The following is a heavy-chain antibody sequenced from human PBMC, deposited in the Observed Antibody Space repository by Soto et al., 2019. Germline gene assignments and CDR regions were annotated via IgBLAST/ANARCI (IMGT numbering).Heavy chain of an antibody. CDR2: ISAYNGNT. V-gene: IGHV1-18*01. Sequence: ASVKVSCKASGGTFSSYGISWVRQAPGQGLEWMGWISAYNGNTNYAQKLQGRVTMTTDTSTSTAYMELRSLRSDDTAVYYCAVSVVVPAATQSGMDVWGQGTTVTVSS. CDR3: AVSVVVPAATQSGMDV. J-gene: IGHJ6*02. D-gene: IGHD2-2*01. CDR1: GGTFSSYG.